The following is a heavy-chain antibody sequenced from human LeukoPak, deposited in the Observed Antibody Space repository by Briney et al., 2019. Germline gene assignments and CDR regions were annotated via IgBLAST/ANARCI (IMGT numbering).Heavy chain of an antibody. CDR2: INHSGST. V-gene: IGHV4-34*01. J-gene: IGHJ2*01. Sequence: SETLSLTCAVYGGSFSGYYWSWIRQPPGKGLEWVGEINHSGSTNYNPSLKSRVTISVDTSKNQFSLKLSSVTAADTAVYYCARGRKRIEQWLGASYWYFDLWGRGTLVTVSS. D-gene: IGHD6-19*01. CDR1: GGSFSGYY. CDR3: ARGRKRIEQWLGASYWYFDL.